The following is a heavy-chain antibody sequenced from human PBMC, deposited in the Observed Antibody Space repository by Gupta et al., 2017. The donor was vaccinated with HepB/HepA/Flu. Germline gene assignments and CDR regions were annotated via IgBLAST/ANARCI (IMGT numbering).Heavy chain of an antibody. V-gene: IGHV3-48*02. CDR1: GFPFSSYS. Sequence: EVQLVESGGGLVQPGGSLRLSCAASGFPFSSYSMNWVRQAPGKGLEWVSYISSSSSTIYYADSVKGRFTISRDNVKNSLYLQMNSLRDEDTAVYYCAREPQVPHYCYYMDVWGKGTTVTVSS. J-gene: IGHJ6*03. D-gene: IGHD1-1*01. CDR3: AREPQVPHYCYYMDV. CDR2: ISSSSSTI.